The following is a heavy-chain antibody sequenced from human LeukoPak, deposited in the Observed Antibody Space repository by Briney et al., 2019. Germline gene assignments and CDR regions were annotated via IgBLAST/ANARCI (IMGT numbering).Heavy chain of an antibody. J-gene: IGHJ4*02. D-gene: IGHD6-13*01. CDR1: GFTFSNYW. CDR2: IKEAGSEK. V-gene: IGHV3-7*01. CDR3: ARGIHVGYSSSWYEDFDY. Sequence: PGGSLRLSCAASGFTFSNYWMSWVRQAPGKGLEFMANIKEAGSEKYYVDSVKGRFTISRDNDKNLVHLQMNSLRAEDTAVYYCARGIHVGYSSSWYEDFDYWGQGTLVTVSS.